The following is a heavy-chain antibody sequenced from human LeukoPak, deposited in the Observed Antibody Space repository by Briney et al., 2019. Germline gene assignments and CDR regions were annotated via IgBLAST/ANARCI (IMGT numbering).Heavy chain of an antibody. D-gene: IGHD3-22*01. CDR3: VRLRRNSDTSGFYYYDF. CDR2: ISVRSNYI. CDR1: GYTFSSYS. J-gene: IGHJ4*02. V-gene: IGHV3-21*01. Sequence: PGGSLRLSCAASGYTFSSYSINWVRQAPGKGLEWVSSISVRSNYIYYADSVRGRFRISRDDARDSRYLQMNSLRAEDTAVYYCVRLRRNSDTSGFYYYDFWGQGTLVTVSS.